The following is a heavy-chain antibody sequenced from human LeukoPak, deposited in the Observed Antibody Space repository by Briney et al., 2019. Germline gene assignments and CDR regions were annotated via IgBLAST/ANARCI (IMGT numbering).Heavy chain of an antibody. V-gene: IGHV3-7*01. CDR1: GFTFSGYW. Sequence: GGSLRLSCAASGFTFSGYWMSWVRQAPGKGLEWVANIKGDGSEKHSVDSVKGRFTISRDNAKSSLYLQMNSLRAEDTALYYCARGFDSWNGFDVWGQGTMVTVSS. CDR3: ARGFDSWNGFDV. J-gene: IGHJ3*01. D-gene: IGHD3-22*01. CDR2: IKGDGSEK.